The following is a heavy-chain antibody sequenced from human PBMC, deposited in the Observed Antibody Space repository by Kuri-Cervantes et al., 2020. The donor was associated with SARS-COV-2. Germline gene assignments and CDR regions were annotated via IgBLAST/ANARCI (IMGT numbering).Heavy chain of an antibody. Sequence: GGSLRLSCAASGFTFANYYMIWVRQSPGKGLEWVVNIKFDGSDKYYVDSVRGRFTITRDNAKNSLFLQLNSLTAADTAVYYCARSYGVRYVPFDHWGPGTLVTVSS. CDR3: ARSYGVRYVPFDH. CDR2: IKFDGSDK. D-gene: IGHD4-17*01. J-gene: IGHJ4*02. CDR1: GFTFANYY. V-gene: IGHV3-7*05.